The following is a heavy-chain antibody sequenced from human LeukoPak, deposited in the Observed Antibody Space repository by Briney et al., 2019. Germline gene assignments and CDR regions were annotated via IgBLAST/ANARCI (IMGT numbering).Heavy chain of an antibody. CDR1: GYPFVHLG. D-gene: IGHD2-15*01. CDR3: GRDIRSDGSPADY. CDR2: ISAFSGGT. Sequence: ASVKVSCKTSGYPFVHLGITWVRQAPGQGLEWMGWISAFSGGTDYAQKLQGRVTMTRDTSTSTVYMELRRLRSDDTAVYYCGRDIRSDGSPADYWGQGTLVTVSS. V-gene: IGHV1-18*01. J-gene: IGHJ4*02.